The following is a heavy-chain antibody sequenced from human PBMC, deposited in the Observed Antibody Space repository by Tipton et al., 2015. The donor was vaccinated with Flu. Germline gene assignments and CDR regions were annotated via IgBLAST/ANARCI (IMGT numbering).Heavy chain of an antibody. D-gene: IGHD2-15*01. V-gene: IGHV4-59*11. CDR2: IYYSGSI. CDR3: ARDYCSGGICYPDY. Sequence: TLSLTCTVSGGSISSHYWSWIRQPPGKGLEWIGYIYYSGSISYNPSLKSRVTISVDTSKNQFSLKLSSVTAADTAVYYCARDYCSGGICYPDYWGQGTLVAVSS. CDR1: GGSISSHY. J-gene: IGHJ4*02.